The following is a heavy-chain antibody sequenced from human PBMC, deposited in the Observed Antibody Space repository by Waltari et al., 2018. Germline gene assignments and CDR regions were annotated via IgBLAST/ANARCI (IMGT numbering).Heavy chain of an antibody. D-gene: IGHD3-16*01. J-gene: IGHJ6*03. CDR3: ARQADGGSYYYYMDV. Sequence: QVQLVQSGAEVKKPGASVKVSCKVSGYTLTELSMHWVRQAPGKGLEWMGGFGPEDGETIYAQKCQGRVTISVDTSKNQFSLKLSSVTAADTAVYYCARQADGGSYYYYMDVWGKGTTVTISS. CDR1: GYTLTELS. CDR2: FGPEDGET. V-gene: IGHV1-24*01.